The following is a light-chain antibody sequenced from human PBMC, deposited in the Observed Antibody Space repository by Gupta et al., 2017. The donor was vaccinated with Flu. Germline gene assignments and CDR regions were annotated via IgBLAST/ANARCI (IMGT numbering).Light chain of an antibody. CDR1: QKIISTS. J-gene: IGKJ4*01. CDR3: QQYGSVPLN. V-gene: IGKV3-20*01. Sequence: DIVLTQSPGSVSLSLGERVTLSCRTSQKIISTSLAWFHQRPGQTPRLLIHGVSRRATGIPDRNSGSGSGTDFTLTITNLEPEDFGVYYCQQYGSVPLNFGGGSRIEIK. CDR2: GVS.